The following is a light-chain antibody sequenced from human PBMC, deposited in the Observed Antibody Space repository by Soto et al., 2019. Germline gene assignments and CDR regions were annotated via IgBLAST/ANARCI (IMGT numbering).Light chain of an antibody. V-gene: IGKV3-20*01. CDR1: QSVAGNF. CDR2: DAS. J-gene: IGKJ1*01. CDR3: RQYGSSGT. Sequence: PGAGVTLSCMASQSVAGNFLICFPFQPGQAPRLLIYDASNRATGIPARFSGSGSGTDFTLTISRLEHEDFAVYYCRQYGSSGTFGQGTKVDIK.